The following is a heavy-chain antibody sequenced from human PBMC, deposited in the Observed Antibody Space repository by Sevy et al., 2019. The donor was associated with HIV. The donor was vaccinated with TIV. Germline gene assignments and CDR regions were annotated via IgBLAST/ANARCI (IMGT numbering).Heavy chain of an antibody. D-gene: IGHD6-19*01. CDR2: ISSSSSYI. CDR1: GFTFSSYS. V-gene: IGHV3-21*01. CDR3: ARAYTSFSSGWYKDYYGMDV. Sequence: GGSLRLSCAASGFTFSSYSMNWVRQAPGKGLEWVSSISSSSSYIYYADSVKGRFTISRDNAKNSLYLQRNSLRAEDTAVYYCARAYTSFSSGWYKDYYGMDVWGQGTTVTVSS. J-gene: IGHJ6*02.